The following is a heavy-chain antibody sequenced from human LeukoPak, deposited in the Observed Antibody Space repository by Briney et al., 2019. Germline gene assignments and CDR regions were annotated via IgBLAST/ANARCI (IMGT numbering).Heavy chain of an antibody. D-gene: IGHD1-26*01. CDR1: GYTFTSYY. V-gene: IGHV1-46*01. CDR3: ARAVVGATRGIDY. Sequence: ASVKVSCKASGYTFTSYYMHWVRQAPGQGLEWMGIINPSGGSTSYAQKFQARVTMTRDTSTSPVYMELSSLRSEDTAVYYCARAVVGATRGIDYWGQGTLVTVSS. CDR2: INPSGGST. J-gene: IGHJ4*02.